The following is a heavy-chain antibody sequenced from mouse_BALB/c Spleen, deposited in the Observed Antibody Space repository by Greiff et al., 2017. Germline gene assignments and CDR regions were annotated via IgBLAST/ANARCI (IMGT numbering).Heavy chain of an antibody. Sequence: EVKLVESGGGLVKPGGSLKLSCAASGFTFSSYAMSWVRQSPEKRLEWVAEISSGGSYTYYPDTVTGRFTISRDNAKNTLYLEMSSLRSEDTTMYYCARLGARDVSWFAYWGQGTLVTVSA. CDR3: ARLGARDVSWFAY. CDR1: GFTFSSYA. CDR2: ISSGGSYT. J-gene: IGHJ3*01. D-gene: IGHD3-1*01. V-gene: IGHV5-9-4*01.